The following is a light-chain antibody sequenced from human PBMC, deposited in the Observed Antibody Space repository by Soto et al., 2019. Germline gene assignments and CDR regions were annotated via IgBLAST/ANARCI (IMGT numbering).Light chain of an antibody. CDR3: HSYDSSPV. J-gene: IGLJ1*01. V-gene: IGLV1-40*01. CDR2: SNT. CDR1: SSNIGAGFD. Sequence: QAVVTQPPSVSGAPGQRVTISCNGSSSNIGAGFDVHWYQHLPGTAPRLLIYSNTNRPSGVPDRISASKSGTSASLAITGLQAEDEADYYCHSYDSSPVFGTGTKVTVL.